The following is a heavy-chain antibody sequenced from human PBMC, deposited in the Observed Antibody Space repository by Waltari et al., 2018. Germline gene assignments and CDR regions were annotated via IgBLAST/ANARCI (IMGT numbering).Heavy chain of an antibody. Sequence: QVQLQESGPGLVKPSETLSLTCTVSGGSISSSSYYWGWIRQPPGKGLEWIGSIYYSGRTYYNPSLKSRVTISVDTSKNQFSLKLSSVTAADTAVYYCASNYGDFLIFDYWGQGTLVTVSS. J-gene: IGHJ4*02. CDR3: ASNYGDFLIFDY. V-gene: IGHV4-39*01. CDR1: GGSISSSSYY. CDR2: IYYSGRT. D-gene: IGHD4-17*01.